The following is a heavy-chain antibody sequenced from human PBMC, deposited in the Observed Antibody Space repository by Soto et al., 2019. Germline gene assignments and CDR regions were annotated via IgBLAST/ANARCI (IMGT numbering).Heavy chain of an antibody. CDR1: GGTFSSYA. J-gene: IGHJ6*02. CDR3: ARVTTKRNSGYDGYYYYGMDV. V-gene: IGHV1-69*12. D-gene: IGHD5-12*01. CDR2: IIPIFGTA. Sequence: QVQLVQSGAEVKKPGSSVKVSCKASGGTFSSYAISWVRQAPGQGLEWMGGIIPIFGTANYAQKFQGRVTITADESTTTAYMVMSSVRSKDTAVYYCARVTTKRNSGYDGYYYYGMDVWGQGTTVTVSS.